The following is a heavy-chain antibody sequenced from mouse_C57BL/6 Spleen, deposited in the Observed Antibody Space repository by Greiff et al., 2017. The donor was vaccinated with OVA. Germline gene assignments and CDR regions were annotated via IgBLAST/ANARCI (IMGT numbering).Heavy chain of an antibody. D-gene: IGHD2-3*01. CDR3: ARTPLYDGYGAWFAY. V-gene: IGHV1-61*01. J-gene: IGHJ3*01. CDR1: GYTFTSYW. Sequence: VQLQQPGAELVRPGSSVKLSCKASGYTFTSYWMDWVKQRPGQGLEWIGNIYPSDSETHYNQKFKDKATLTVDKSSSTAYMQLSSLTSEDSAVYYCARTPLYDGYGAWFAYWGQGTLVTVSA. CDR2: IYPSDSET.